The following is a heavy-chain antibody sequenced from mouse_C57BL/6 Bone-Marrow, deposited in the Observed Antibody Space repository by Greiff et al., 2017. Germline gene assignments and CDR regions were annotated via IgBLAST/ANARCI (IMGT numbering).Heavy chain of an antibody. V-gene: IGHV1-69*01. J-gene: IGHJ2*01. CDR3: AREGTTLVAAYYFDY. D-gene: IGHD1-1*01. CDR1: GYTFTSYW. Sequence: QVQLQQPGAELVMPGASVKLSCKASGYTFTSYWMHWVKQRPGQGLEWIGEIDPSDSYTNYNQKFKGKYTLTVDKYSSPAYMQLSSLTAEDSAVYYCAREGTTLVAAYYFDYWGQGTTLTVSS. CDR2: IDPSDSYT.